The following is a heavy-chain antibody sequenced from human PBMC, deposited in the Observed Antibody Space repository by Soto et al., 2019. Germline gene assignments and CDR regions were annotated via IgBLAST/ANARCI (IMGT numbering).Heavy chain of an antibody. D-gene: IGHD5-12*01. CDR2: IYYGGIT. CDR1: GGSFSNGDYY. Sequence: SETLSLTCTVSGGSFSNGDYYWSWIRQPPGKGLEWIGFIYYGGITSYNPSLKSRVTISSDTSKNLFSLKLNSVTAADTAVYYCARQYGGYEYYFDYWGLGTLVTVSS. CDR3: ARQYGGYEYYFDY. V-gene: IGHV4-30-4*01. J-gene: IGHJ4*02.